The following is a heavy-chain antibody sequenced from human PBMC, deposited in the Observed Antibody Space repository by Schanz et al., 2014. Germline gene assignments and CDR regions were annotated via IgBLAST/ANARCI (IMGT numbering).Heavy chain of an antibody. Sequence: EVQLLESGGGLVQPGGSLRLSCAASGFTFTTHSMTWVRQAPGKGLEWVSGISGSGGSTYYADSVKGRFTISRDNSKNTLYLQMNSLRAEDTAVYYCAKDPSHGDYDYYFDYWGQGTTVAVSS. J-gene: IGHJ4*03. CDR3: AKDPSHGDYDYYFDY. CDR2: ISGSGGST. CDR1: GFTFTTHS. D-gene: IGHD3-16*01. V-gene: IGHV3-23*01.